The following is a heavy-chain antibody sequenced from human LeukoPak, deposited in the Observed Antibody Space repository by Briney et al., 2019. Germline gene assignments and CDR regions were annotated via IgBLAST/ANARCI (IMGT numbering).Heavy chain of an antibody. Sequence: GGSLGLSCAASGVAFSGSAMHWVRQASGNGLELVGRIRSKADSYATAYAASVKGRFTISRDDSKTTAYLQMNSLKTEGTAVYYCARHVYDSGGFYSGMDVWGRGTTVTVSS. CDR3: ARHVYDSGGFYSGMDV. CDR2: IRSKADSYAT. J-gene: IGHJ6*02. D-gene: IGHD3-22*01. V-gene: IGHV3-73*01. CDR1: GVAFSGSA.